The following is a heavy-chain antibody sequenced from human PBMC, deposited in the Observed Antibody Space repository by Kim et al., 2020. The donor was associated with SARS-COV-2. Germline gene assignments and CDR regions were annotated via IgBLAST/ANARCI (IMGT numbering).Heavy chain of an antibody. V-gene: IGHV5-51*01. CDR1: GYSFTSYW. CDR3: ARAGTLADSSGYPDAFDI. Sequence: GESLKISCKGSGYSFTSYWIGWVRQMPGKGLEWMGIIYPGDSDTRYSPSFQGQVTISADKSISTAYLQWSSLKASDTAMYYCARAGTLADSSGYPDAFDIWGQGTMVTVSS. CDR2: IYPGDSDT. J-gene: IGHJ3*02. D-gene: IGHD3-22*01.